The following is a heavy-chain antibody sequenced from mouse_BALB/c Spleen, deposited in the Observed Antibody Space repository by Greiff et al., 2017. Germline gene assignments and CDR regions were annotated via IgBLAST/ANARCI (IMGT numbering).Heavy chain of an antibody. CDR1: GYTFTDYA. V-gene: IGHV1S137*01. CDR3: ARGPYYYGSSYVDWFAY. D-gene: IGHD1-1*01. Sequence: VQLQQSGAELVRPGVSVKISCKGSGYTFTDYAMHWVKQSHAKSLEWIGVISTYYGDASYNQKFKGKATMTVDKSSSTAYMELARLTSEDSAIYYCARGPYYYGSSYVDWFAYWGQGTLVTVSA. J-gene: IGHJ3*01. CDR2: ISTYYGDA.